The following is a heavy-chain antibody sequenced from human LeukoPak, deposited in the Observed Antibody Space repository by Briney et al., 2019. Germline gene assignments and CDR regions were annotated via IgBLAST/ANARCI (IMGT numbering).Heavy chain of an antibody. CDR1: GFTFSSYL. D-gene: IGHD3/OR15-3a*01. CDR3: SRWTGYSMGGFDY. Sequence: PGGSLRLSCAASGFTFSSYLMSCVRQAPGEGLEGVANIKQEGSEKYYVDSVKGRFTISRANAKNSLYLQMNSLRAEDTAVYYCSRWTGYSMGGFDYWGQGTLVTVSS. J-gene: IGHJ4*02. CDR2: IKQEGSEK. V-gene: IGHV3-7*03.